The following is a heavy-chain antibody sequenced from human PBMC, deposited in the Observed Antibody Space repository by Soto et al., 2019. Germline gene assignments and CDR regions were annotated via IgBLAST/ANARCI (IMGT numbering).Heavy chain of an antibody. Sequence: PGGSLRLSCAASGFNFGNFAMSWVRQAPGKGLEWVSAISGSGGSTYYADSVKGRFTISRDNSKNTLYLQMNSLRAEDTAVYYCAKDPFGYSSNYYFDYWGQGTLVTVSS. CDR3: AKDPFGYSSNYYFDY. CDR2: ISGSGGST. V-gene: IGHV3-23*01. J-gene: IGHJ4*02. D-gene: IGHD6-13*01. CDR1: GFNFGNFA.